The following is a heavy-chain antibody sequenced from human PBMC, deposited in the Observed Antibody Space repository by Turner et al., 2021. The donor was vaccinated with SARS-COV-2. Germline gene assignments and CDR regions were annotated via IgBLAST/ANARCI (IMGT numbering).Heavy chain of an antibody. J-gene: IGHJ3*02. D-gene: IGHD6-6*01. CDR3: AKTPYSSSGRGDGFDI. CDR1: GFTFSDYA. Sequence: EVQTLESGGGLVQPGWSLRLSCAASGFTFSDYAMSWVRQAPGKGPDWVSVISGSGGRTLYADSAKGRFTISRDNSKSALYLQMDSLRVEDTAIYYCAKTPYSSSGRGDGFDIWGQGTLVTVSS. V-gene: IGHV3-23*01. CDR2: ISGSGGRT.